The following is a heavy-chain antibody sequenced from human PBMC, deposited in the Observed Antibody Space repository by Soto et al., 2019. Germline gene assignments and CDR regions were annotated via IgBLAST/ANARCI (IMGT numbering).Heavy chain of an antibody. CDR1: GFTFSDYY. CDR3: ARDRRDSSGYYSPYYFDY. CDR2: ISSSSSYT. Sequence: GGSLRLSCAASGFTFSDYYMSWIRQAPGKGLEWVSYISSSSSYTNYADSVKGRFTISRDNAKNSLYLQMNSLRAEDTAVYYCARDRRDSSGYYSPYYFDYWGQGTLVTVSS. J-gene: IGHJ4*02. D-gene: IGHD3-22*01. V-gene: IGHV3-11*06.